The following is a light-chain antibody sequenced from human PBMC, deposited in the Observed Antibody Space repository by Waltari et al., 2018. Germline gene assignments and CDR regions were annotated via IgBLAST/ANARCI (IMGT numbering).Light chain of an antibody. J-gene: IGKJ4*01. CDR1: QSISRY. CDR2: AAS. CDR3: QQSHSTPVLT. Sequence: DIQMTQSPSSLSASVGARVTITCRASQSISRYLNWYQQKPGKAPKLLISAASSLQSGVPSRFSGSGSGTDFTLTISSLQPEDFVTYYCQQSHSTPVLTFGGGTKVEIK. V-gene: IGKV1-39*01.